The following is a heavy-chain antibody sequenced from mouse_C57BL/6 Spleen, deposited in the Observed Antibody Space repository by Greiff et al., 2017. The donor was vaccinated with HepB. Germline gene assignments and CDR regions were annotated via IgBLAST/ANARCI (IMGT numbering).Heavy chain of an antibody. Sequence: EVQLVESGEGLVKPGGSLKLSCAASGFTFSSYAMSWVRQTPEKRLEWVAYISSGGDYIYYADTVKGRFTISRDNARNTLYLQMSSLKSEDTAMYYCTRAPYYYGSTWYFDVWGTGTTVTVSS. CDR2: ISSGGDYI. CDR3: TRAPYYYGSTWYFDV. J-gene: IGHJ1*03. V-gene: IGHV5-9-1*02. CDR1: GFTFSSYA. D-gene: IGHD1-1*01.